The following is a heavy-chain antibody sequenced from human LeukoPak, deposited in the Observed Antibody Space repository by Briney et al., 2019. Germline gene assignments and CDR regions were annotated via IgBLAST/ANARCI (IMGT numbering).Heavy chain of an antibody. V-gene: IGHV3-23*01. Sequence: QAGGSLRVSCAASGFTFSNHGMNWVRQAPGKGLEWVSGISPSADIKYYADSVKGRFTISRDNSKNMLYLEVISLTADDTAVYYCAKDDAWLRFGEWSQGTLVTISS. CDR2: ISPSADIK. D-gene: IGHD3-10*01. CDR3: AKDDAWLRFGE. CDR1: GFTFSNHG. J-gene: IGHJ4*02.